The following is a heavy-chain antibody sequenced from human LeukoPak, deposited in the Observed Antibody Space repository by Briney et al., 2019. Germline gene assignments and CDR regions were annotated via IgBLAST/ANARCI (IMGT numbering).Heavy chain of an antibody. CDR1: GYTFTDYY. D-gene: IGHD5-12*01. CDR2: VNPNTGGT. J-gene: IGHJ4*02. Sequence: ASVKVSCKASGYTFTDYYVHWVRQAPGQGLEWLGWVNPNTGGTNYAQKFQGRVTMTRDTSISTAYMELSRLRSDDTAIYYCTRAKYSGYDRFPYWGQGTLVTVSS. CDR3: TRAKYSGYDRFPY. V-gene: IGHV1-2*02.